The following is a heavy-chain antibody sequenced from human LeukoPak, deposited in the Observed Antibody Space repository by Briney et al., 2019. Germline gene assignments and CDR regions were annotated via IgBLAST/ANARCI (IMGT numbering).Heavy chain of an antibody. CDR3: ARFIKNWFDP. Sequence: ASVKVSCKASGYTFTGYYMHWVRQAPGQGLEWMGWINPNSVSTNYAQKFQGRVTMTRDTSISTAYMELRRLRSDATAVSYCARFIKNWFDPWGQGTLVTVSS. CDR1: GYTFTGYY. CDR2: INPNSVST. J-gene: IGHJ5*02. V-gene: IGHV1-2*02.